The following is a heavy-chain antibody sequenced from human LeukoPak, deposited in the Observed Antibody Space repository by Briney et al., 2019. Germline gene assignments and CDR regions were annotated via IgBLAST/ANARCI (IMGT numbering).Heavy chain of an antibody. D-gene: IGHD6-6*01. Sequence: GGSLRLSCAASGFTFSDYYMSWIRQAPGKGLEWVSYISSSGSTIYYADSVKGRFTISRDSAKNSLYLQMNSLRAEDTAVYYCARAGSSIAEPDPFDPWGQGTLVTVSS. CDR2: ISSSGSTI. V-gene: IGHV3-11*01. J-gene: IGHJ5*02. CDR3: ARAGSSIAEPDPFDP. CDR1: GFTFSDYY.